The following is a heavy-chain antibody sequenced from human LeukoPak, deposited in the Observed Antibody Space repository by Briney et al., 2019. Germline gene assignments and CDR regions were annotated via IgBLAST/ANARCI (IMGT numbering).Heavy chain of an antibody. CDR1: GFTFSSYS. V-gene: IGHV3-21*01. CDR2: VSSSSSYI. CDR3: ASNYYDSSGYFH. J-gene: IGHJ4*02. D-gene: IGHD3-22*01. Sequence: GGSLRLSCAASGFTFSSYSMNWVRQAPGKGLEWVSSVSSSSSYIYYADSVKGRFTISRDNAKNSLYLQMNSLRAEDTAVYYCASNYYDSSGYFHWGQGTLVTVSS.